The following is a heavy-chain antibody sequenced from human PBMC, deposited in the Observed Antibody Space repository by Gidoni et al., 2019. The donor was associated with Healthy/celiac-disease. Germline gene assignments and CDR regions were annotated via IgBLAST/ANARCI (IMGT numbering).Heavy chain of an antibody. CDR1: GGSISSGSSY. J-gene: IGHJ4*02. Sequence: QVQLQESGPGLVKPSQTLSLTCTVSGGSISSGSSYWGWIRQPAGKGLEWIGRIYTSGSTNYNPSLKSRVTMSVDTSKNQFSLKLSSVTAADTAVYYCARGGGYDFWSGSYPLDYWGQGTLVTVSS. CDR3: ARGGGYDFWSGSYPLDY. D-gene: IGHD3-3*01. CDR2: IYTSGST. V-gene: IGHV4-61*02.